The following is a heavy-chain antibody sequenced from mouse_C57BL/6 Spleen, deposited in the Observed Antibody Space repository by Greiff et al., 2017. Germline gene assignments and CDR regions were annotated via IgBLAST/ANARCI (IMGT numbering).Heavy chain of an antibody. Sequence: QVQLQHPGAELVRPGTSVKLSCKASGYTFTSYWMHWVKQRPGQGLEWIGVIDPSDSYTNYNQKFKGKATLTVDTSSSTAYMQLSSLTSEDSAVYYCARRGVYSLYYAMDYWGQGTSVTVSS. CDR1: GYTFTSYW. V-gene: IGHV1-59*01. CDR3: ARRGVYSLYYAMDY. D-gene: IGHD6-2*01. J-gene: IGHJ4*01. CDR2: IDPSDSYT.